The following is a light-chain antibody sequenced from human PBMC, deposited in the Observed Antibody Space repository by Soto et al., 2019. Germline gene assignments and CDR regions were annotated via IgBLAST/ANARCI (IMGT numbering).Light chain of an antibody. V-gene: IGKV1-27*01. CDR1: QDIGSY. J-gene: IGKJ1*01. CDR3: QRYNSVGT. CDR2: AAS. Sequence: DIQMTQSPSSLSASVGDRVTVTCRASQDIGSYLAWYQQKPGKLPNLLIYAASSLHSGAPSRFSGRGSGTEFTLTIRRLQSEDHATYYGQRYNSVGTFGQGTKVEVE.